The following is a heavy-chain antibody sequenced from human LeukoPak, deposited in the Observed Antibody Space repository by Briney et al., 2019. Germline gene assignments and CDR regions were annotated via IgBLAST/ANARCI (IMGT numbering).Heavy chain of an antibody. D-gene: IGHD3-3*01. CDR1: GFTFSSDA. CDR3: ATGGKFDFWSGYHIDN. V-gene: IGHV3-30*04. CDR2: ISYDGSNK. Sequence: GRSLRLSCEVSGFTFSSDAMHWVRQAPGKGLEWVAVISYDGSNKNFADSVKGRSTVSRDNSKHTLYLHMNSLRSDDTAMYYCATGGKFDFWSGYHIDNWGQGTLVTVSS. J-gene: IGHJ4*02.